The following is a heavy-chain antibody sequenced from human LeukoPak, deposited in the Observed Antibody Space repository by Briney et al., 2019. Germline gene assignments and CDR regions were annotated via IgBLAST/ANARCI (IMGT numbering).Heavy chain of an antibody. CDR3: ARTDSSGHYYFDY. CDR2: INPNSGGT. CDR1: GYTFTGYY. J-gene: IGHJ4*02. D-gene: IGHD3-22*01. V-gene: IGHV1-2*02. Sequence: ASVKVSCKASGYTFTGYYMHWVRQAPGQGLEWMGWINPNSGGTNYAQKFQGRVTMTRDTSISTAYMELRSLRSDDTAVYYCARTDSSGHYYFDYWGQGTLVTVSS.